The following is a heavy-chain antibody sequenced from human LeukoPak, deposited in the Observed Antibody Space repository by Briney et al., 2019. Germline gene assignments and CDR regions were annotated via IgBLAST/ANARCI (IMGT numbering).Heavy chain of an antibody. CDR2: INAGNGNT. J-gene: IGHJ3*02. D-gene: IGHD3-22*01. Sequence: ASVKVSCKASGYTFTSYAMHWVRQAPGQRLEWMGWINAGNGNTKYSQKFQGRVTITRDTSASTAYMELSSLRSEDTAVYYCARSTKYYYDSSAPKADDAFDIWGQGTMVTVSS. CDR3: ARSTKYYYDSSAPKADDAFDI. CDR1: GYTFTSYA. V-gene: IGHV1-3*01.